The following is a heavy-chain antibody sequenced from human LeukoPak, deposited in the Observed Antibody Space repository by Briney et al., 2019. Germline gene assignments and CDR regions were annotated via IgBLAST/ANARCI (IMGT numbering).Heavy chain of an antibody. CDR1: GGSISSYY. Sequence: SETLSLTCTVSGGSISSYYWSWIRQPPGKGLEWIGYIYYSGSTNYNPSLKSRVTISVDTSKNQFSLKLSSVTAADTAVYYCARHLGRRGWLLYYFDYWGQGTLVTVSS. V-gene: IGHV4-59*08. CDR3: ARHLGRRGWLLYYFDY. CDR2: IYYSGST. D-gene: IGHD3-3*01. J-gene: IGHJ4*02.